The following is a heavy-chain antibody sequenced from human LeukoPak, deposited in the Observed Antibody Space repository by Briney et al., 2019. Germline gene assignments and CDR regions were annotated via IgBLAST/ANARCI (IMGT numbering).Heavy chain of an antibody. Sequence: GGSLRLSCAASGFPFSSYAMSWVPQAPGRGREWVSAMSNSGGRTNYADSVKGRFTISRDNSKNTLYLQMDSLRAEDTAVCYCAKDSRGSYYCYYMDVWGKGTTVTVSS. D-gene: IGHD6-25*01. V-gene: IGHV3-23*01. CDR3: AKDSRGSYYCYYMDV. CDR2: MSNSGGRT. J-gene: IGHJ6*03. CDR1: GFPFSSYA.